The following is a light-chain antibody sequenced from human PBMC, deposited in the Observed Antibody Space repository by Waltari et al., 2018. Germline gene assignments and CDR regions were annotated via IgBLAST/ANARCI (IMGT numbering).Light chain of an antibody. CDR2: GKD. CDR3: NSRDSSGNLVV. Sequence: SSELPQYPAVSVAFGQTVRITCQGDSLRRYYASWYQQKSGQAPVVVIYGKDNRPSGIPDRFSGSRSGNTASLTITGAQAEDEADYYCNSRDSSGNLVVFGGGTKLTVL. CDR1: SLRRYY. V-gene: IGLV3-19*01. J-gene: IGLJ2*01.